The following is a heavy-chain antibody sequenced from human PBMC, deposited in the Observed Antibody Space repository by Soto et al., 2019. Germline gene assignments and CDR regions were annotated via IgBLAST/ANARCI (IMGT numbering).Heavy chain of an antibody. CDR2: INDNIGDT. J-gene: IGHJ4*02. CDR3: AKDAPDMSGWYYFDY. Sequence: EVQLLESGGGLVQPGGSLRLSCAASGFTFSSYAMCWVRQAPGKGLEWVSIINDNIGDTHYADSVKGRFIISRDDSKNTLYLQMNSLRAEDTAVYYCAKDAPDMSGWYYFDYWGQGTLVTVSS. CDR1: GFTFSSYA. V-gene: IGHV3-23*01. D-gene: IGHD6-19*01.